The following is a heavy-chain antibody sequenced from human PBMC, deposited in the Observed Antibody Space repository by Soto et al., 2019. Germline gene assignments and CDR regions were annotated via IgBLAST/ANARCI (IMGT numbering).Heavy chain of an antibody. CDR3: AREGIYYYDSSGYPVPSYAFDI. J-gene: IGHJ3*02. Sequence: SVKVSCKASGGTFSSYAISWVRQAPGQGLEWMGGIIPIFGTANYAQKFQGRVTITADESTSTAYMELSSLRSEDTAVYYCAREGIYYYDSSGYPVPSYAFDIWGQGTTVTVSS. CDR2: IIPIFGTA. D-gene: IGHD3-22*01. CDR1: GGTFSSYA. V-gene: IGHV1-69*13.